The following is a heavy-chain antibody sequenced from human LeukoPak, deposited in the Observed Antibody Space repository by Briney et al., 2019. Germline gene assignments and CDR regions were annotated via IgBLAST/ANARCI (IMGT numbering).Heavy chain of an antibody. CDR1: GGSFSGYY. J-gene: IGHJ4*02. Sequence: SETLSLTCAVYGGSFSGYYWSWIRQPPGKGLEWIGYSYYSGSTNYNPSLKSRVTISVDTSKNQFSLKLSSVITADTAVYYCARIYCSSSTCRRHIDYWGQGTLVTVSS. CDR2: SYYSGST. D-gene: IGHD2-2*01. V-gene: IGHV4-59*01. CDR3: ARIYCSSSTCRRHIDY.